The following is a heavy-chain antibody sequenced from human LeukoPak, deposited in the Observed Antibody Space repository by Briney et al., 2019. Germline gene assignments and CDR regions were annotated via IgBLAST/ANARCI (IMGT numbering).Heavy chain of an antibody. Sequence: GGSLRLSCAASGFTFSSYAMHWVRQAPGKGLEWVAVISYDGSNKYYADSVKGRFTISRDNSKNTLYLQMNSLRAEDTAVYYCARSGYYYDSSEDFDYWGQGSLVTVSS. V-gene: IGHV3-30-3*01. CDR1: GFTFSSYA. J-gene: IGHJ4*02. D-gene: IGHD3-22*01. CDR3: ARSGYYYDSSEDFDY. CDR2: ISYDGSNK.